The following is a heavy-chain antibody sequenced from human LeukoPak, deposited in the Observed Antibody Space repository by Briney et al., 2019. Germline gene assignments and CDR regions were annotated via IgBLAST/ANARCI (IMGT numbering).Heavy chain of an antibody. CDR1: GFTFISYG. J-gene: IGHJ4*02. V-gene: IGHV3-30*02. CDR2: LRYDGSNK. D-gene: IGHD1-26*01. CDR3: ARGFRNSGSAYYFDY. Sequence: PGGSLRLSCAASGFTFISYGMHWVRQAPGKGLEWAAFLRYDGSNKYYADSVKGRFTISRDNSKNTLYLQMNSLRAEDTAVYYCARGFRNSGSAYYFDYWGQGTLVTVSS.